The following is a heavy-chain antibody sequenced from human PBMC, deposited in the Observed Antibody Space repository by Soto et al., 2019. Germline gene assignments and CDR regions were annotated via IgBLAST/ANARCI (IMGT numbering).Heavy chain of an antibody. J-gene: IGHJ6*02. CDR3: ARVVIPYYDFWSGYYTGYYYYGMDV. CDR2: MNPNSGNT. CDR1: GYTFTSYD. D-gene: IGHD3-3*01. V-gene: IGHV1-8*01. Sequence: ASVNVSCKASGYTFTSYDINWVLQATGQGLEWMGWMNPNSGNTGYAQKFQGRVTMTRNTSISTAYMELSSLRSEDTAVYYCARVVIPYYDFWSGYYTGYYYYGMDVWGQGTTVSV.